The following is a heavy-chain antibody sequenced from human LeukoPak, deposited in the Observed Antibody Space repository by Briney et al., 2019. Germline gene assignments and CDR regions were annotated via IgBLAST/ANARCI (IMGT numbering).Heavy chain of an antibody. V-gene: IGHV1-46*01. Sequence: ASVKVSCKASGYTFTGYYMHWVRRPPGQGLEWMGIINPSGGSTSYAQKFQGRVTTTRDTSTSTVYMELSSLRSEDTAVYYCARGSSGWYSVAYWGQGTLVTVSS. CDR1: GYTFTGYY. CDR3: ARGSSGWYSVAY. J-gene: IGHJ4*02. CDR2: INPSGGST. D-gene: IGHD6-19*01.